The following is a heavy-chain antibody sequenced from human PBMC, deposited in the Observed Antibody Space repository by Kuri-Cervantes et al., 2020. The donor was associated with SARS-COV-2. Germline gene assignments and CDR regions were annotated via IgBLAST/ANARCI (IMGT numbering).Heavy chain of an antibody. Sequence: SETLFLTCTVSGGSISSYYGSWIRPPPGKGLEYIGYIYYSGTTNYNPSLKSRVTISVDTSKNQFSLKLSSVTAADTAMYFCARGNGAVATSGYWYFDLWGRGTLVTVSS. V-gene: IGHV4-59*01. CDR2: IYYSGTT. D-gene: IGHD6-19*01. CDR3: ARGNGAVATSGYWYFDL. J-gene: IGHJ2*01. CDR1: GGSISSYY.